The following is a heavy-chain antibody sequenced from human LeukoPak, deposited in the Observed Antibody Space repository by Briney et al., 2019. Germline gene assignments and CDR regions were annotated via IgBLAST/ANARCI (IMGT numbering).Heavy chain of an antibody. CDR1: GGSISSSSYY. V-gene: IGHV4-39*01. D-gene: IGHD3-9*01. CDR2: IYYSGST. J-gene: IGHJ4*02. Sequence: SETLSLTCTVSGGSISSSSYYWGWIRQPPGKGLEWIGSIYYSGSTYYNPSLKSRVTISVDTSKNQFSLKLSSVTAADTAVYYCARQGDILTGYSLDYWGQGTLVTVSS. CDR3: ARQGDILTGYSLDY.